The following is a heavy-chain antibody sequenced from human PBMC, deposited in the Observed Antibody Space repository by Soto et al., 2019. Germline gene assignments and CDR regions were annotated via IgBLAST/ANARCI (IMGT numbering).Heavy chain of an antibody. CDR2: ISSSGGST. V-gene: IGHV3-23*01. D-gene: IGHD4-17*01. Sequence: PGGSLRLSCAASGFTSSSFAMNWVRQAPGKGLEWVSGISSSGGSTYYADSVKGRFTISRDNSKNTLYLQMNSLRAEDTAVYYCAKESTVKVDYWGQGTLVTVS. CDR3: AKESTVKVDY. J-gene: IGHJ4*02. CDR1: GFTSSSFA.